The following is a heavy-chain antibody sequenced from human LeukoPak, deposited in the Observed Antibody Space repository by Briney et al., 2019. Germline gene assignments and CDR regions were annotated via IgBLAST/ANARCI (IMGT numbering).Heavy chain of an antibody. D-gene: IGHD1-14*01. CDR3: AKVRTYFYHGLDV. CDR2: ISGTTSGT. V-gene: IGHV3-23*01. Sequence: GGSLRLSCAASGFTFSTCAMSWVRQAPGKGLEWVSGISGTTSGTYYADSVKGRFTISRDNSKNTLFLQVNSLRAEDTAVYYCAKVRTYFYHGLDVWGQGTTVTVSS. J-gene: IGHJ6*02. CDR1: GFTFSTCA.